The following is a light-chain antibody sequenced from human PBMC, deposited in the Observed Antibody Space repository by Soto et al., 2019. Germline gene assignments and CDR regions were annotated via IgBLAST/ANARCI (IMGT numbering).Light chain of an antibody. CDR3: QHRSNWLA. J-gene: IGKJ4*01. CDR2: GAS. CDR1: QSVSSN. Sequence: EIVMTQSPATLSVSPGERATLSCRASQSVSSNLAWYQQKPGQAPRLLIYGASTRATGIPARFSGSGSGTGFTLTISRLEPEDFAVYYCQHRSNWLAFGGGTKVDIK. V-gene: IGKV3-15*01.